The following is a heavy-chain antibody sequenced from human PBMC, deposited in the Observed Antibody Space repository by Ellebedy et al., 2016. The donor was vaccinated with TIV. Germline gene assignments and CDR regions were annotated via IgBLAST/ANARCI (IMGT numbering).Heavy chain of an antibody. CDR2: IYTSGST. CDR1: GGSISSYY. V-gene: IGHV4-4*07. Sequence: MPSETLSLTCTVSGGSISSYYWSWIRRPAGKGLEWIGRIYTSGSTNYNPSLKSRVTISVDTSKNQFSLKLSSVTAADTAVYYCARAAHGLRHWYFDLWGRGTLVTVSS. D-gene: IGHD4/OR15-4a*01. J-gene: IGHJ2*01. CDR3: ARAAHGLRHWYFDL.